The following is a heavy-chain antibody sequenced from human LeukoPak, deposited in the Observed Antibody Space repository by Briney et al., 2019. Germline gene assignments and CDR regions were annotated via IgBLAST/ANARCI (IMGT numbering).Heavy chain of an antibody. CDR2: IYTSGST. Sequence: PSETLSLTCTVSGGPSRSGHYLWRSIRQPAGKGLERIGRIYTSGSTNYNPSLKSRVTISVDTSKNQFSLKLSSVTAADTAVYYCARELVIGGFDPWGQGTLVTVSS. V-gene: IGHV4-61*02. CDR3: ARELVIGGFDP. D-gene: IGHD3-10*01. J-gene: IGHJ5*02. CDR1: GGPSRSGHYL.